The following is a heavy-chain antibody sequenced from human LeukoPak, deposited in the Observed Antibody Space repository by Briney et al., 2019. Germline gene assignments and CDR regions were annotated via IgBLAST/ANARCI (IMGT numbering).Heavy chain of an antibody. CDR3: TRDHCSYINCYEDYYYGMDV. V-gene: IGHV1-2*02. J-gene: IGHJ6*02. CDR1: GYTFTGYY. CDR2: INPDNGAT. Sequence: ASVKVSCKASGYTFTGYYMHWVRRAPGQGLEWMGWINPDNGATDIAQKFQGRLTMTRDTSISAAYMELSRLRSDDTAVYYCTRDHCSYINCYEDYYYGMDVWGQGTPVTVSS. D-gene: IGHD2-2*01.